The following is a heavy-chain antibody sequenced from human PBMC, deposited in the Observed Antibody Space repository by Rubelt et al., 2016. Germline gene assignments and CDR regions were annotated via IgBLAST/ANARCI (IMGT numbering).Heavy chain of an antibody. Sequence: SNAWMNWVRQAPGKGLEWVGRIKSKTDVGTTDYAAPVKGRFTISRDDSKNTMYLQTNSLKTEDTAVYYCTTRGYFDWLPNPFDYWGQGPLVTVSS. CDR1: SNAW. CDR3: TTRGYFDWLPNPFDY. CDR2: IKSKTDVGTT. V-gene: IGHV3-15*07. D-gene: IGHD3-9*01. J-gene: IGHJ4*02.